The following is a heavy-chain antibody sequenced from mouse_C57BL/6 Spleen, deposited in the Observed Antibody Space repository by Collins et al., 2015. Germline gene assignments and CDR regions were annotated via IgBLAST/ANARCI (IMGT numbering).Heavy chain of an antibody. CDR1: GYTFTSYW. CDR2: IYPGSGRT. CDR3: ARTITTVVEGAMDY. D-gene: IGHD1-1*01. Sequence: QVQLQQPGAELVKPGASVKMSCKASGYTFTSYWITWVKQRPGQGLEWIGDIYPGSGRTNYNEKFKSKATLTVDTSSSTAYMQLSSLTSEDSAVYYCARTITTVVEGAMDYWGQGTSVTVSS. V-gene: IGHV1-55*01. J-gene: IGHJ4*01.